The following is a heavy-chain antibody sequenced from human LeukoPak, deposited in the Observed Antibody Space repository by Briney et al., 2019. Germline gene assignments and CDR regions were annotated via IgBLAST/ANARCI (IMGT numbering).Heavy chain of an antibody. CDR3: ARVGGGDGSGWSTTDY. CDR2: ISSSSSYI. CDR1: GFTFSSYS. J-gene: IGHJ4*02. Sequence: GGSLRLSCAASGFTFSSYSMNWVRQAPGKGLEWVSSISSSSSYIYYADSVKGRFTISRDNAKNSLCLQMNSLRVEDTAMYYCARVGGGDGSGWSTTDYWGQGTLVTISS. V-gene: IGHV3-21*01. D-gene: IGHD6-19*01.